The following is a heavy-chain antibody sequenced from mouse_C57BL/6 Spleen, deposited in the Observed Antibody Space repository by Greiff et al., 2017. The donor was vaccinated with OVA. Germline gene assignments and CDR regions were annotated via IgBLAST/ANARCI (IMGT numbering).Heavy chain of an antibody. CDR2: IYPSDSET. D-gene: IGHD4-1*01. V-gene: IGHV1-61*01. CDR1: GYTFTSYW. J-gene: IGHJ2*01. Sequence: VQLQQPGAELVRPGSSVKLSCKASGYTFTSYWMDWVKQRPGQGLEWIGNIYPSDSETHYNQKFKDKATLTVDKSSSTAYMQLSSLTSEDSAVYYCARDWEEDYFDYWGQGTTLTVSS. CDR3: ARDWEEDYFDY.